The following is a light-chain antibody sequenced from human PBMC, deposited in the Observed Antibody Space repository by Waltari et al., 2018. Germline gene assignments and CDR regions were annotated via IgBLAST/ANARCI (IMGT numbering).Light chain of an antibody. CDR3: QQYGSSPGYT. J-gene: IGKJ2*01. Sequence: EIVLTQSPGTLSLSPGERATLSCRASQSVSSSYLAWYQQKPGQAPRLLIYGASSRATGIPDRFSGSGSATDFTLTISRLEPEDFAVYYCQQYGSSPGYTFGQGTKLEI. CDR1: QSVSSSY. CDR2: GAS. V-gene: IGKV3-20*01.